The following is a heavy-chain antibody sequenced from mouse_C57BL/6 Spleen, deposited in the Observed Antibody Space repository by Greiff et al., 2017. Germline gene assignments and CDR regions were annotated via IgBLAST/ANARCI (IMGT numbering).Heavy chain of an antibody. CDR3: ARGGLITTVVATDYFDY. Sequence: QVQLQQSGPELVKPGASVKISCKASGYAFSSSWMNWVKQRPGKGLEWIGRLYPGDGDTNYNGKFKGKATLTADKSSSTAYMQLSSLTSEDSAVYFCARGGLITTVVATDYFDYWGQGTTRTVSS. CDR1: GYAFSSSW. CDR2: LYPGDGDT. V-gene: IGHV1-82*01. D-gene: IGHD1-1*01. J-gene: IGHJ2*01.